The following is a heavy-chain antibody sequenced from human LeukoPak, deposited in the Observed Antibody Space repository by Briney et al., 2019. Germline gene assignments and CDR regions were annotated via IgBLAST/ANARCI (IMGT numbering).Heavy chain of an antibody. J-gene: IGHJ6*02. CDR1: GGSISSYY. CDR2: IYTSGST. Sequence: PSETLSLTCTVSGGSISSYYWSWIRQPAGKGLEWIGRIYTSGSTNYNPSLKSRVTMSVDTSKNQFSLKLSSVTAADTAVYYCARDRVVVVATTTHSGSSYYYYGMDVWGQGTTVTVSS. V-gene: IGHV4-4*07. CDR3: ARDRVVVVATTTHSGSSYYYYGMDV. D-gene: IGHD2-15*01.